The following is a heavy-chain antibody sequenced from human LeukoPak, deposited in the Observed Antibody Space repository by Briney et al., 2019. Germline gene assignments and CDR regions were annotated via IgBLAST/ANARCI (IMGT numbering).Heavy chain of an antibody. J-gene: IGHJ4*02. V-gene: IGHV3-7*01. CDR2: INEAGNER. Sequence: GGSLRLSCAASGFTFTKYWMTWVRQVPGKGLEWVANINEAGNERYYVDSVMGRFTISRDNAKNSLYMEMNSLRVEDTAVYYCGRDATRGGDFDCWGQGTLVTVSS. CDR3: GRDATRGGDFDC. CDR1: GFTFTKYW. D-gene: IGHD2-21*01.